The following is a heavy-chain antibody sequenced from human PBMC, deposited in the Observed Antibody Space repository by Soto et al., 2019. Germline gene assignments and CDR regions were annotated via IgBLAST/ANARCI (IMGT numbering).Heavy chain of an antibody. Sequence: QVQLQESGPGLVKPSETLSLTYTVSGGSTTNYYWSWLRQPAGKGLEYIGRIYGSGRTNYNPSLKNRVTMSVSLNQMSLRLTSVTAADTAVYYCARDFDVNTALDYWYFDLWGRGALVTVSS. CDR1: GGSTTNYY. J-gene: IGHJ2*01. D-gene: IGHD5-18*01. CDR3: ARDFDVNTALDYWYFDL. CDR2: IYGSGRT. V-gene: IGHV4-4*07.